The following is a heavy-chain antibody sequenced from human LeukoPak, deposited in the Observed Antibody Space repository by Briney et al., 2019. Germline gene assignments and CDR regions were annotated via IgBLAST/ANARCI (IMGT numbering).Heavy chain of an antibody. D-gene: IGHD3-10*01. CDR1: GGTFSNYA. Sequence: GASVKVSFKASGGTFSNYAISWVRQAPGQGLEWMGGIIPIFGTANYAQKFQGRVTNTADESTSTAYMELSSLRSEDTAVYYCASIPFTRGYMDVWGKGTTVTVSS. CDR3: ASIPFTRGYMDV. CDR2: IIPIFGTA. J-gene: IGHJ6*03. V-gene: IGHV1-69*01.